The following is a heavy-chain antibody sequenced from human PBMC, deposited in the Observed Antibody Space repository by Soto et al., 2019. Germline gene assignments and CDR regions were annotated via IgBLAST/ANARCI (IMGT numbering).Heavy chain of an antibody. CDR1: GGSISSYY. V-gene: IGHV4-59*01. CDR2: IYYSGST. Sequence: SETLSLTCTVSGGSISSYYWGWIRQPPGKGLEWIGYIYYSGSTNYNPSLKSRVTISVDTSKNRFSPKLSSVTAADTAVYYCARFGDFWSGAVGGYYYYGMDVWGQGTTVTVSS. D-gene: IGHD3-3*01. J-gene: IGHJ6*02. CDR3: ARFGDFWSGAVGGYYYYGMDV.